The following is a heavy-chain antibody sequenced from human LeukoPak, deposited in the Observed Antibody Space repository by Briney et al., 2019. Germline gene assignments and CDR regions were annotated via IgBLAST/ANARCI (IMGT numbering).Heavy chain of an antibody. D-gene: IGHD2-15*01. V-gene: IGHV4-38-2*02. J-gene: IGHJ4*02. CDR1: GYSISSGYY. CDR2: IYHSGST. CDR3: AREYCSGGSCSGLDY. Sequence: SETLSLTCAVSGYSISSGYYWGWIRQPPGKGLEWIGSIYHSGSTYYNPSLKSRVTISVDTSKNQFSLKLSSVTAADTAVYYCAREYCSGGSCSGLDYWGQETLVTVSS.